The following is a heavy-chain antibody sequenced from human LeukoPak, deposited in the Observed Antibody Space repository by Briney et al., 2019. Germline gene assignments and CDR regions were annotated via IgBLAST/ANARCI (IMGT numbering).Heavy chain of an antibody. CDR3: ARVNSSSWDGAYYYYYGMDV. D-gene: IGHD6-13*01. CDR1: GFTFSSYS. Sequence: GGSLRLSCAASGFTFSSYSMNWVRQAPGKGLKWVSSISSSSSYIYYADSVKGRFTISRDNAKNSLYLQMNSLRAEDTAVYYCARVNSSSWDGAYYYYYGMDVWGQGTTVTVSS. V-gene: IGHV3-21*01. CDR2: ISSSSSYI. J-gene: IGHJ6*02.